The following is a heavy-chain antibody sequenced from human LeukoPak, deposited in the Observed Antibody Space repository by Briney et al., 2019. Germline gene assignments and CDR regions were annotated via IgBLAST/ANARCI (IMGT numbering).Heavy chain of an antibody. D-gene: IGHD3-22*01. CDR3: ARERPPDYYDSSGYRPRDYYYGMDV. CDR1: GGSMSSGDYY. Sequence: SQTLSLTCTVSGGSMSSGDYYWSWIRQPPGKGLEWIGYIYYSGSTYYNPSLKSRVTISVDTSKNQFSLKLSSVTAADTAVYYCARERPPDYYDSSGYRPRDYYYGMDVWGQGTTVTVSS. J-gene: IGHJ6*02. V-gene: IGHV4-30-4*01. CDR2: IYYSGST.